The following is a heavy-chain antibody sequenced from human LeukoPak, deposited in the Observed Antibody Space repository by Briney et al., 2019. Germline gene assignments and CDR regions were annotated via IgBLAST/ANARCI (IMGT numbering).Heavy chain of an antibody. CDR2: IYSGGST. CDR3: ARGNIAAAGTLDY. Sequence: QPGGSLRLSCAASGFTVSSNYMSWVRQAPGKGLEWVSVIYSGGSTYYADSVKGRFIISRDNSKNTLYLQMNSLRAEDTAVYYCARGNIAAAGTLDYWGQGTLVTVSS. J-gene: IGHJ4*02. D-gene: IGHD6-13*01. CDR1: GFTVSSNY. V-gene: IGHV3-66*01.